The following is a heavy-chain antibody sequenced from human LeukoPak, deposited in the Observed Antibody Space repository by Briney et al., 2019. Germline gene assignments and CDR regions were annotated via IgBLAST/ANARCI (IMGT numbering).Heavy chain of an antibody. CDR2: ISSSSSTI. V-gene: IGHV3-48*04. Sequence: GGSLRLSCAASGFTFSSYSMNWVRQAAGKGLEWVSYISSSSSTIYYADSVKGRFTISRDNAKNSLYLQMNSLRAEDTAVYYCARESPWEYQLLGPDLDYYYYGMDVWGQGTTVTVSS. CDR1: GFTFSSYS. D-gene: IGHD2-2*01. CDR3: ARESPWEYQLLGPDLDYYYYGMDV. J-gene: IGHJ6*02.